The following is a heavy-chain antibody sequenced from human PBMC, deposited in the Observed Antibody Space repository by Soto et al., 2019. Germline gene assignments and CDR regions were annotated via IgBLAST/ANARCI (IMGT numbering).Heavy chain of an antibody. J-gene: IGHJ6*02. CDR1: GGSISNAAYS. Sequence: PSETLSLTCTVSGGSISNAAYSWSWIRQPPGKGLEWIGYIYPSGMPFYNPSLRSRVTISIDRSNDQFSLNLKSVTAADTAVYYCASSSLYGMDVWGQGTTVTVSS. V-gene: IGHV4-30-2*01. CDR3: ASSSLYGMDV. CDR2: IYPSGMP.